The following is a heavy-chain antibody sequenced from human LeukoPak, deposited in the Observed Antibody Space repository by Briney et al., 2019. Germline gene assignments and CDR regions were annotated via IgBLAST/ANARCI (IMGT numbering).Heavy chain of an antibody. J-gene: IGHJ5*02. V-gene: IGHV4-34*01. CDR1: GGSFNGYY. CDR2: INHSGST. CDR3: ARGPLVGATKGWFDP. D-gene: IGHD1-26*01. Sequence: SETLSLTCAVYGGSFNGYYWSWIRQPPGKGLEWIGEINHSGSTNYNPSLKSRVTISVDTSKNQFSLKLSSVTAADTAVYYCARGPLVGATKGWFDPWGQGTLVTVSS.